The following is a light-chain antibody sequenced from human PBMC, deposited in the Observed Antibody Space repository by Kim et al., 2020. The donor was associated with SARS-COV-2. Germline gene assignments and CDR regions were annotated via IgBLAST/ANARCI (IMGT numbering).Light chain of an antibody. V-gene: IGLV3-19*01. CDR3: NSRDTSGNHRVV. CDR2: GKN. Sequence: LGKTVRITCQGDSLRSYYASWYQQKPGQAPVLVIYGKNNRPSGIPDRFSGSTSGNTASLTITGAQAEDEADYYCNSRDTSGNHRVVFGGGTQLTVL. J-gene: IGLJ2*01. CDR1: SLRSYY.